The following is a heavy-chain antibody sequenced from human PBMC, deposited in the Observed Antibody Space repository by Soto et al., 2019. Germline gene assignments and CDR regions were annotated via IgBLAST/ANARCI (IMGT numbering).Heavy chain of an antibody. CDR3: AGEGGTGKAARHNWFDP. V-gene: IGHV3-30-3*01. Sequence: GGSLRLSCAASGFTFSSYAMHWVRQAPGKGLEWVAVISYDGSNKYYADSVKGRFTISRDNSKNTLYLQMNSLRAEDTAGYYWAGEGGTGKAARHNWFDPWGQGTLVTVSS. CDR1: GFTFSSYA. J-gene: IGHJ5*02. CDR2: ISYDGSNK. D-gene: IGHD1-26*01.